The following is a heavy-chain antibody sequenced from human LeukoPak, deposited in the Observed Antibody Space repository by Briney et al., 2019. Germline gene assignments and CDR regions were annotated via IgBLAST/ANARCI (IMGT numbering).Heavy chain of an antibody. D-gene: IGHD2-21*02. CDR1: GGTFSRYA. CDR3: ARAGDRAYSPI. J-gene: IGHJ4*02. Sequence: SVKVSRKASGGTFSRYAITWVRQAPGQGLEWMGGIIPLFRSLSYAQTFRGRVDFTADESTNTAYMELSSLTSEDTAVYYCARAGDRAYSPIWGQGTLLTVSS. V-gene: IGHV1-69*13. CDR2: IIPLFRSL.